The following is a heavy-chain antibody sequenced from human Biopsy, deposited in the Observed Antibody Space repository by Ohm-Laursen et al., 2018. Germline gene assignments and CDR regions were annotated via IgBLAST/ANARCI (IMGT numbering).Heavy chain of an antibody. Sequence: SQTLSLTCTVSGVSISVDGYYWAWIRQLPGKGLDWIGYIYHSGTTYYNPSLKSRLTMSVDTSKNEFSLRLRAVTAADPAVYFWAAFRASWDTTQGGDYWGQGALVTVSS. CDR2: IYHSGTT. V-gene: IGHV4-31*03. D-gene: IGHD1-26*01. CDR1: GVSISVDGYY. CDR3: AAFRASWDTTQGGDY. J-gene: IGHJ4*02.